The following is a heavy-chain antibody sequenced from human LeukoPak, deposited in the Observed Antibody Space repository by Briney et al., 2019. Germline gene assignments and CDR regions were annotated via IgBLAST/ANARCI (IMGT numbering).Heavy chain of an antibody. CDR3: AAYDFWSGYSFDY. J-gene: IGHJ4*02. CDR1: GFTFSSYG. V-gene: IGHV3-30*03. Sequence: GRSLRLSCAASGFTFSSYGMHWVRQAPGKGLEWVAVISYDGSNKYYADSVKGRFTISRDNSKNTLYLQMNSLRAGDTAVYYCAAYDFWSGYSFDYWGQGTLVTVSS. D-gene: IGHD3-3*01. CDR2: ISYDGSNK.